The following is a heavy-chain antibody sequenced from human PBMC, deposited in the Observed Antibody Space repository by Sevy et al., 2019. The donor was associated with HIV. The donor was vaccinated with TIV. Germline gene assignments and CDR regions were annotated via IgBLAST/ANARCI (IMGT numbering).Heavy chain of an antibody. Sequence: GGSLRLSCSASGFTFSNYAMHWVRQAPGKGLEWVGFISYDGSNKYYADSVKGRFTIARDNGNNTLYLQMNSLGAEDTAVYYCAKDYRVLLITTIDYWGQGTLVTVSS. V-gene: IGHV3-30*18. J-gene: IGHJ4*02. CDR2: ISYDGSNK. CDR1: GFTFSNYA. CDR3: AKDYRVLLITTIDY. D-gene: IGHD3-22*01.